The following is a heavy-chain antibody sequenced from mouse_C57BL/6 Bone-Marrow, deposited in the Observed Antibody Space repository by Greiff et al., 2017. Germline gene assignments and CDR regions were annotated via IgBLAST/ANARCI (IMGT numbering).Heavy chain of an antibody. J-gene: IGHJ2*01. CDR3: ARHPIYLDYFDY. D-gene: IGHD5-1*01. V-gene: IGHV1-62-2*01. Sequence: QVQLQQSGAELVKPGASVKLSCTASGYTFTEYTIHWVKQRSGQGLEWIGWFYPGGGSIKYNEKFQDKATLTADKSSSTVYMELSRLTSEDSAVYFCARHPIYLDYFDYWGQGTTLTVSS. CDR1: GYTFTEYT. CDR2: FYPGGGSI.